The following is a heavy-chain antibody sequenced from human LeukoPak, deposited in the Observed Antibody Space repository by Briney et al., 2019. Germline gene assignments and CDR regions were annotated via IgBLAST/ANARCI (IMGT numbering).Heavy chain of an antibody. D-gene: IGHD3-22*01. Sequence: GPSVTVSCTASGYTFTSYGISWVRQAPGRGREWMGWISAYNGNTNYAQKLQGRVNMTTDTSTSTAYMELRSLRSDDTAVYYCARGRYYYDSSGYYSDYWGQGTLVTVSS. CDR2: ISAYNGNT. CDR3: ARGRYYYDSSGYYSDY. CDR1: GYTFTSYG. V-gene: IGHV1-18*01. J-gene: IGHJ4*02.